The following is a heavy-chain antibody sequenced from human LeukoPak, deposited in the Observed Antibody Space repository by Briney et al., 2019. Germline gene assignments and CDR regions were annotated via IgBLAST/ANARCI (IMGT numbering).Heavy chain of an antibody. J-gene: IGHJ5*02. Sequence: GGSLRLSCAASGFTFSSYGMHWVRQAPGKGLGGGGGIWYDGSNKYYADSVKGRFTISRGNSKNTLYLQMNSLRAEDTAVYYCARDVVPAAIGWFDPWGQGTLVTVSS. D-gene: IGHD2-2*02. CDR2: IWYDGSNK. V-gene: IGHV3-33*01. CDR1: GFTFSSYG. CDR3: ARDVVPAAIGWFDP.